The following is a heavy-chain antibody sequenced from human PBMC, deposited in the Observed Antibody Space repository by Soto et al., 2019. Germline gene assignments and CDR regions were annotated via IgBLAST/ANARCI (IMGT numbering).Heavy chain of an antibody. CDR2: IYYSGTT. Sequence: SETLSLTCAVSGYSISSSNWWGWIRQPPGKGLEWIGYIYYSGTTYYNPSLKSRVTMSIDTSKNQFSLKLTSVTAVDTAVYYCARREIQGPIDYWGQGTLVT. CDR3: ARREIQGPIDY. CDR1: GYSISSSNW. V-gene: IGHV4-28*01. D-gene: IGHD1-26*01. J-gene: IGHJ4*02.